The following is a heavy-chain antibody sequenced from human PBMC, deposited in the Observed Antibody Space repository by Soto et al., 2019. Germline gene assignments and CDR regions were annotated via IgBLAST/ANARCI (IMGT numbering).Heavy chain of an antibody. CDR1: GGSFSGYY. Sequence: SETLSLTCAVYGGSFSGYYWSWIRQPPGKGLEWIGEINHSGSTNYNPSLKSRVTISVDTSKNQFSLKLSSVTAADTAVYYCARGSELPGTVDYWGQGTLVTVSS. J-gene: IGHJ4*02. CDR2: INHSGST. D-gene: IGHD1-1*01. CDR3: ARGSELPGTVDY. V-gene: IGHV4-34*01.